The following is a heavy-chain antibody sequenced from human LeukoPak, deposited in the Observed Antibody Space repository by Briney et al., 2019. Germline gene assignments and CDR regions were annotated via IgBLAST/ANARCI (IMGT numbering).Heavy chain of an antibody. CDR2: MDTSGST. D-gene: IGHD3-16*01. CDR1: GESSSSYY. CDR3: ATGGGSDAFDI. Sequence: PSETLSLTCGVYGESSSSYYWSWIRQPAGKGLEWIGRMDTSGSTNYNPSLKSRVTMSVDTSKNQFSLKLSAVTAADTALYYCATGGGSDAFDIWGQGTMVTVSS. J-gene: IGHJ3*02. V-gene: IGHV4-59*10.